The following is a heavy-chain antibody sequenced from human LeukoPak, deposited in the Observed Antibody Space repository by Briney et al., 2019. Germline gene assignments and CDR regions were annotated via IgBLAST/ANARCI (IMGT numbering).Heavy chain of an antibody. CDR2: ISDCGGGT. J-gene: IGHJ2*01. CDR1: GFTFSTYA. V-gene: IGHV3-23*01. CDR3: AKDRSAPVTWNFDL. D-gene: IGHD4-17*01. Sequence: GGSLRLSCGASGFTFSTYAMTWVRQAPGKGLEWVSTISDCGGGTYFADSVKGRFTISRDNAKNTLFLQMNSLRAEDTAIYYCAKDRSAPVTWNFDLSGRGTLVTVSS.